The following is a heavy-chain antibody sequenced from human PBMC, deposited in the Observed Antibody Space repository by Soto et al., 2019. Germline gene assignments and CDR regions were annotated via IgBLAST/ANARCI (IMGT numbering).Heavy chain of an antibody. V-gene: IGHV4-34*01. J-gene: IGHJ4*02. D-gene: IGHD2-8*01. CDR1: GGSFSGYY. CDR2: INHSGST. CDR3: AGGICTNGVCAVLVLDY. Sequence: SETLSLTCAVYGGSFSGYYWSWIRQPPGKGLEWIGEINHSGSTNYNPSLKSRVTISVDTSKNQFSLKLSSVTAADTAVYYCAGGICTNGVCAVLVLDYWGQGTLVTVSS.